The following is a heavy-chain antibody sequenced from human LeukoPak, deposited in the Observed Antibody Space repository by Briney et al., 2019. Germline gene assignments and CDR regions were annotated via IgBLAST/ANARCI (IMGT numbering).Heavy chain of an antibody. CDR3: ARGERWLLPPTDY. V-gene: IGHV3-48*03. D-gene: IGHD5-24*01. CDR2: ISSSSTTI. J-gene: IGHJ4*02. CDR1: GFTFSSYE. Sequence: GGSLRLSCAASGFTFSSYEMNWVRQAPGKGLEWISYISSSSTTIHYADSVKGRFTISRDNARNSLYLQMNSLRADDTAVYYCARGERWLLPPTDYWGQGTLVTVSS.